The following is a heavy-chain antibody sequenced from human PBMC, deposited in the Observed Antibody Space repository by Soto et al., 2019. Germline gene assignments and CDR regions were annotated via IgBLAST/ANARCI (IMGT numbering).Heavy chain of an antibody. D-gene: IGHD3-10*01. CDR2: INHSGST. Sequence: SETLSLTCAVYGGSFSGYYWSWIRQPPGKGLEWIGEINHSGSTNYNPSLKSRVTISVDTSKNQFSLKLSSVTAADTAVYYCARRRLWFGELLKPWFDPSGQGTLVSVSS. CDR1: GGSFSGYY. J-gene: IGHJ5*02. V-gene: IGHV4-34*01. CDR3: ARRRLWFGELLKPWFDP.